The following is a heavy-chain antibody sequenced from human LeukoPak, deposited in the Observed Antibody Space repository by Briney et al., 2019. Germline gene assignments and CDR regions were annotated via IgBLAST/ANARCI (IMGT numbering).Heavy chain of an antibody. CDR1: GGSISNYY. Sequence: SETLSLTCTVSGGSISNYYWNWIRQPAGKGLEWIGRIHTSGRTNYNPSLKSRVTISVDTSKNQFSLKVSSVTAADTAVYYCVVEGSGYFPTDYWGQGTLVTVSS. J-gene: IGHJ4*02. D-gene: IGHD3-22*01. CDR3: VVEGSGYFPTDY. V-gene: IGHV4-4*07. CDR2: IHTSGRT.